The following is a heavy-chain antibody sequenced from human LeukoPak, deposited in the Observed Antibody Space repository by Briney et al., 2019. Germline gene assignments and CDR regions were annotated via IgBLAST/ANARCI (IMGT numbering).Heavy chain of an antibody. CDR1: GYTFTSYD. V-gene: IGHV1-8*01. CDR2: MNPNSGNT. CDR3: ATAYSSGGSCGAWFDP. Sequence: GASVKVSCKASGYTFTSYDINWVRQATGQGLEWMGWMNPNSGNTGYAQKFQGRVTMTRNTSISTAYMELSSLRSEDTAVYYCATAYSSGGSCGAWFDPWGQGTLVTVSS. J-gene: IGHJ5*02. D-gene: IGHD2-15*01.